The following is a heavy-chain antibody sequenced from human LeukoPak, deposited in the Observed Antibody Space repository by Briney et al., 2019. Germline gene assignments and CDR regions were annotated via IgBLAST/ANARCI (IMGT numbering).Heavy chain of an antibody. V-gene: IGHV3-30*02. D-gene: IGHD2-8*02. CDR2: IWSDGHNR. Sequence: GGFLRLSCAASGFTFRNYGMHWVRQATGKGLEWVSFIWSDGHNRFYADSVKGRFTISRDNSKNMLYLQMDALRAEDTALYFCAKDPGASVSGFHMDVWGKGTTVIVSS. J-gene: IGHJ6*03. CDR3: AKDPGASVSGFHMDV. CDR1: GFTFRNYG.